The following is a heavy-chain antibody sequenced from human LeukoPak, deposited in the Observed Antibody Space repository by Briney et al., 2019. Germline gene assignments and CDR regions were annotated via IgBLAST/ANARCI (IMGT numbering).Heavy chain of an antibody. Sequence: ASVKVSCKASGYTFTSYAMHWVRQAPGQRLEWMGWIDAGNGNTKYSQKFQGRVTITRDTSASTAYMELSSLRSEDTAVYYCARDRRGYCSSTSCQTLDYWGQGTLVTVSS. CDR2: IDAGNGNT. J-gene: IGHJ4*02. CDR3: ARDRRGYCSSTSCQTLDY. D-gene: IGHD2-2*01. CDR1: GYTFTSYA. V-gene: IGHV1-3*01.